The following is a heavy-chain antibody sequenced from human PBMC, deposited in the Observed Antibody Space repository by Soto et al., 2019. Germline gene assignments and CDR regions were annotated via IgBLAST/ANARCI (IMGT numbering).Heavy chain of an antibody. CDR2: TYYRSKWYN. V-gene: IGHV6-1*01. CDR3: ARDRDAAAPECGDEACGMDV. D-gene: IGHD6-6*01. J-gene: IGHJ6*02. Sequence: PSQTLSLTCDISGDSVSSNSAAWNWIRKSPSRGLEWLGRTYYRSKWYNDYAVSVKSRITINPDTSKNQFSLQLNSVTPEDTAVYYCARDRDAAAPECGDEACGMDVWGQGTTVTVSS. CDR1: GDSVSSNSAA.